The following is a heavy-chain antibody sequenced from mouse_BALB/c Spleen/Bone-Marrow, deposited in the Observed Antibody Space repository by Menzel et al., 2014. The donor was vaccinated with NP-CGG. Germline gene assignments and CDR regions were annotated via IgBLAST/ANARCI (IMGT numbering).Heavy chain of an antibody. CDR1: GFTFSSYA. Sequence: DVKLQESGGGLVKPGGSLKLSCAASGFTFSSYAMSWVRQSPDKRLEWVAEISSGGSYTYYPDTVTGRFTISRDNAKNTLYLKMSSLRSEDTAMYYCASGDVYFAYWGQGTLVTVSA. V-gene: IGHV5-9-4*01. CDR2: ISSGGSYT. J-gene: IGHJ3*01. CDR3: ASGDVYFAY.